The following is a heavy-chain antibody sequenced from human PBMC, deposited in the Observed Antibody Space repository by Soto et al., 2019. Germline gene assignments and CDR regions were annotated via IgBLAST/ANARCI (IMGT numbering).Heavy chain of an antibody. CDR2: IYYTGNT. J-gene: IGHJ4*02. CDR1: GGSISSGGTGSY. V-gene: IGHV4-31*03. CDR3: ASGHDAYKVRY. D-gene: IGHD1-1*01. Sequence: QVQLQESGPGLVKPSQTLSLTCTVSGGSISSGGTGSYWTWIRQLPGKGLEWIGYIYYTGNTYYTPSLKRRPTISIATPDNQFSLKLTSVTAAATAVYFCASGHDAYKVRYWGQGTLVTVSS.